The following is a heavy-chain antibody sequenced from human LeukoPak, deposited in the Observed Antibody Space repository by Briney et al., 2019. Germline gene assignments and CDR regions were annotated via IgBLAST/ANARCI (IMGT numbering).Heavy chain of an antibody. Sequence: GGSLRLSCAVSGFTFSTYTMHWVRQAPGKGLEYVSSISGNGGSREYANSVKGRFTISRDNSRNTLYLQMGSLRAEDMAVYYCARDAGYVRFDFWGQGTLVTVSS. V-gene: IGHV3-64*01. CDR3: ARDAGYVRFDF. CDR2: ISGNGGSR. CDR1: GFTFSTYT. J-gene: IGHJ4*02. D-gene: IGHD5-18*01.